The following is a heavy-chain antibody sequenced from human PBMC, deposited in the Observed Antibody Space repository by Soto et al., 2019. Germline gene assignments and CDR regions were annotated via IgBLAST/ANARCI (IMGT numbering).Heavy chain of an antibody. Sequence: QVQLAQSAGEVKKPGASVKVSCSYTFIRYGIAWVRQAPGQGFEWMGWISPYNDHTVYAQKFQGRGTMTADTSTRTVYMNLRGLKSDDTAVYYCARGGYYDNSWGKLSHYGLDVWGQGTSVSVSS. D-gene: IGHD3-16*01. CDR1: YTFIRYG. CDR3: ARGGYYDNSWGKLSHYGLDV. CDR2: ISPYNDHT. J-gene: IGHJ6*02. V-gene: IGHV1-18*01.